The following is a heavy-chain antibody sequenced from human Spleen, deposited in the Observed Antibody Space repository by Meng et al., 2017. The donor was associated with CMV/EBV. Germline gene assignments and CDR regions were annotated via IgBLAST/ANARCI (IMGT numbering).Heavy chain of an antibody. V-gene: IGHV3-30*02. Sequence: GESMKISCAASGFPFTRYWMSWVRQAAGKGLEWVAYIRYDGSDKYYGDSVKGRFTISRDNSKNTLYLQMNTLRPEDTALYYCAKDRVGWVVDYWGQGTLVTVSS. J-gene: IGHJ4*02. CDR2: IRYDGSDK. CDR1: GFPFTRYW. CDR3: AKDRVGWVVDY. D-gene: IGHD1-26*01.